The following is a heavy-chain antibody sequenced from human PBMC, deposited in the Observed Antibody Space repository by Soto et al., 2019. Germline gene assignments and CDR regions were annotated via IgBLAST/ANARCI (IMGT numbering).Heavy chain of an antibody. CDR2: IYYSGST. CDR1: GGSISTGGYY. CDR3: ARGLSVTLFDN. D-gene: IGHD4-17*01. Sequence: QVQLQESGPGLVKPSQTLSLTCTVSGGSISTGGYYWTWIRQHPGKGLEWIGYIYYSGSTYYNPSLKSRVTISVDTSKNQFSLKLTSVTAADTAVYYCARGLSVTLFDNWGQGTLVTVSS. V-gene: IGHV4-31*03. J-gene: IGHJ4*02.